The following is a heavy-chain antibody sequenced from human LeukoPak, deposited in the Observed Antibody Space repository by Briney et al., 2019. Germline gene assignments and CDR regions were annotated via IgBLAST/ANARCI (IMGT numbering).Heavy chain of an antibody. J-gene: IGHJ4*03. CDR1: GFTFSSYA. Sequence: GGSLRLSCAASGFTFSSYAMSWVRQAPGKGLEWVSAISGSGGSTYYADSVKGRFTISRDNSKNTLYLQMNSLRAEDTAVYYCGKTKIFFWGFLLLQLGRGLGGQGPQV. V-gene: IGHV3-23*01. CDR2: ISGSGGST. CDR3: GKTKIFFWGFLLLQLGRGL. D-gene: IGHD3-22*01.